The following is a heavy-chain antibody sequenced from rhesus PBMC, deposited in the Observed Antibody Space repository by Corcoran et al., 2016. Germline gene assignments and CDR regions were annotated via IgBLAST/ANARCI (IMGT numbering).Heavy chain of an antibody. CDR2: IYGGEGGP. D-gene: IGHD6-31*01. V-gene: IGHV4-160*01. J-gene: IGHJ4*01. Sequence: QVQLQESGPGLVKPSETLSLTCAVSGGSISSNYWSWIRQPPGKGLEWIGRIYGGEGGPHYNPPLKRRVPIATDTSKNQFSLKLSSVTAADTAVYYCARNGYSSGWYSPDYWGQGVLVTVSS. CDR3: ARNGYSSGWYSPDY. CDR1: GGSISSNY.